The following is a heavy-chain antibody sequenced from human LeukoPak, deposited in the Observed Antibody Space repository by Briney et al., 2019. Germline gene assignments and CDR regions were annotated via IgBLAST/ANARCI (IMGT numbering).Heavy chain of an antibody. V-gene: IGHV1-69*13. Sequence: SVKVSCKASGGTFSSYGISWVRQAPGQGLEWMGGIIPIFGTANYAQKFQGRVTITADESTSTAYMELSSLRSEGTAVYYCARLDEYSSSSRYYGMDVWGQGTTVTVSS. CDR3: ARLDEYSSSSRYYGMDV. CDR1: GGTFSSYG. CDR2: IIPIFGTA. J-gene: IGHJ6*02. D-gene: IGHD6-6*01.